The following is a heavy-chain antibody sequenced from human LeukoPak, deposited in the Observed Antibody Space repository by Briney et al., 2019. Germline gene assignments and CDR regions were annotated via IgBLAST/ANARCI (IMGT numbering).Heavy chain of an antibody. V-gene: IGHV4-34*01. CDR1: GGSFSGYY. CDR3: ARCLPDYYDSSGYTRDAFDI. D-gene: IGHD3-22*01. CDR2: INHSGST. Sequence: SETLSLTCAVYGGSFSGYYWSWIRQPPGKGLEWIGEINHSGSTNYNPSLKSRVTISVDTSKNQFSLKLSSVTAADTAVYYCARCLPDYYDSSGYTRDAFDIWGQGTMVTVSS. J-gene: IGHJ3*02.